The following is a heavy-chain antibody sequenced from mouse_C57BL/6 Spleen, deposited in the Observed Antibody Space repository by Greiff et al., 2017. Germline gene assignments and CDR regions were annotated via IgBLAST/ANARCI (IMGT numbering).Heavy chain of an antibody. CDR2: IYPGDGDT. D-gene: IGHD2-1*01. CDR1: GYAFSSYW. J-gene: IGHJ2*01. V-gene: IGHV1-80*01. CDR3: ARSDYGNYDYYFDY. Sequence: QVQLQQSGAELVKPGASVKISCKASGYAFSSYWMNWVKQRPGKGLVWIGQIYPGDGDTNYTGNLKGKATLTADQSTSTAYMQLSSLTSEDSAVYFCARSDYGNYDYYFDYWGQGTTLTVSS.